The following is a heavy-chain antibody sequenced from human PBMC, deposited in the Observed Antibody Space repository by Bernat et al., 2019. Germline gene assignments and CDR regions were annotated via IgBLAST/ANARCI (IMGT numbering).Heavy chain of an antibody. D-gene: IGHD6-13*01. J-gene: IGHJ3*02. CDR3: ARDSDSVGAAAGFDI. CDR1: GFTFSSYG. V-gene: IGHV3-33*01. Sequence: QVQLVESGGGVVQPGRSLRLSCAASGFTFSSYGMHWVRQAPGKGLEWVAVIWYDGSNKYYADSVKGRFTISRDNSKHTLYLQMNSLRAEDTAVYYCARDSDSVGAAAGFDIWGQGTMVTVSS. CDR2: IWYDGSNK.